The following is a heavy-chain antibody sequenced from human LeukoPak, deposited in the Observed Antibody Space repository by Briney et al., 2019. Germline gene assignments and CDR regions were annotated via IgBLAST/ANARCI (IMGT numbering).Heavy chain of an antibody. Sequence: GGSLRLSCAASGFTFSSYGMHWVRQAPGKGLEWVAVISYDGSNKYYADFVKGRFTISRDNSKNTLYLQMNSLRAEDTAVYYCAKDLKAHIVVVTAADYWGQGTLVTVSS. CDR3: AKDLKAHIVVVTAADY. CDR2: ISYDGSNK. V-gene: IGHV3-30*18. D-gene: IGHD2-21*02. CDR1: GFTFSSYG. J-gene: IGHJ4*02.